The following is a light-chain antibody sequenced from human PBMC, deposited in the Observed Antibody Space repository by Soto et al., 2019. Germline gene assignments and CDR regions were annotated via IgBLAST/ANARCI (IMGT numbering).Light chain of an antibody. CDR1: QDINKW. CDR3: QQGKSFPLT. J-gene: IGKJ4*01. V-gene: IGKV1-12*01. CDR2: TAS. Sequence: DIQMTQAPSSASASVGDRVSITSRASQDINKWLAWYQQKPGLVPNLVIYTASRLHGGGPSRFSGSASGTDFTRTISSLQPEDVATYYCQQGKSFPLTFGGGTKVDIK.